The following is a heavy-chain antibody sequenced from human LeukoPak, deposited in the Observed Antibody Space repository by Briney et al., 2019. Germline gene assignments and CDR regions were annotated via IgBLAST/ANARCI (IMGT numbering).Heavy chain of an antibody. CDR2: IWYDGSNK. V-gene: IGHV3-30*02. J-gene: IGHJ6*02. CDR3: AKDLREWLRSFMDV. Sequence: GGSLRLSCAASGFTFSSYGMHWVRQAPGKGLERVAVIWYDGSNKYYADSVKGRFTISRDNSKNTLYLQMNSLRAEDTAVYYCAKDLREWLRSFMDVWGQGTTVTVSS. D-gene: IGHD5-12*01. CDR1: GFTFSSYG.